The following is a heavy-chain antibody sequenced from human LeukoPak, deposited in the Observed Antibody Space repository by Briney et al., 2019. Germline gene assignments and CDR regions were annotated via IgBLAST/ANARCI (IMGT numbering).Heavy chain of an antibody. CDR3: ARDLNFRGKLDY. V-gene: IGHV3-30*03. CDR1: GFTFSTYG. D-gene: IGHD1-26*01. CDR2: ISYDGGNK. J-gene: IGHJ4*02. Sequence: PGGSLRLSCAASGFTFSTYGMHWVRQAPGKGLEWVAVISYDGGNKYYADSVKGRFTISRDYSKNTLYLQMNSLRAEDTAVYYCARDLNFRGKLDYWGQGTLVTVSS.